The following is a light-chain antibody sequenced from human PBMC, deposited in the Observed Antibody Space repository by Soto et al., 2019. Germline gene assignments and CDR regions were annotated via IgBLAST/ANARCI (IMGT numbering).Light chain of an antibody. CDR1: QSVSSSY. CDR2: DAS. J-gene: IGKJ1*01. CDR3: QQYGSSPRT. V-gene: IGKV3-20*01. Sequence: ENVLTQSPGTLSLSPGERATLSCRASQSVSSSYLAWYQQKPGQAPRLLIYDASSRATGIPDRFSRSGSGTDFTLTISRLEPEDFAVYFCQQYGSSPRTFGQGTKVEIK.